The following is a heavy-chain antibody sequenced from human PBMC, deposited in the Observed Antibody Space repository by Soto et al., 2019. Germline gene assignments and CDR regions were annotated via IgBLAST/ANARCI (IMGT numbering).Heavy chain of an antibody. V-gene: IGHV1-46*01. CDR2: INPSVGST. CDR1: GYTCTSYG. D-gene: IGHD6-19*01. CDR3: PRDGAGQWLVHAYFDY. Sequence: ASVKRSCKASGYTCTSYGSSWRRQAPGQGLEWMGIINPSVGSTSYAQNFQGRVNMTRETSTSTVYMELTRLRSEATDVYSCPRDGAGQWLVHAYFDYRCQGHLVTVS. J-gene: IGHJ4*02.